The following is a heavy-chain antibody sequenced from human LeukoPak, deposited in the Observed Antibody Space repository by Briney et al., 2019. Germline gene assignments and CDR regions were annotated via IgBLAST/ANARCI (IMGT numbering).Heavy chain of an antibody. V-gene: IGHV3-23*01. CDR2: ISSSGGST. J-gene: IGHJ3*02. CDR1: GFTFSSYG. CDR3: AKDWYDSSGYHQPHAFDI. Sequence: GGSLRLSCAASGFTFSSYGMGWVRQAPGKGLEWVSAISSSGGSTYYADSVKGRFTISRDNSKNTLYLQMNSLRAEDTAVYYCAKDWYDSSGYHQPHAFDIWGQGTMVIVSS. D-gene: IGHD3-22*01.